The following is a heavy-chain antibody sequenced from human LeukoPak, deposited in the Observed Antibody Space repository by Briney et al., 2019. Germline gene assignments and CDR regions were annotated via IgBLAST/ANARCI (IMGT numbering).Heavy chain of an antibody. D-gene: IGHD3-22*01. V-gene: IGHV4-39*01. Sequence: SETLSLTCTVSGGSISSSSYYWGWIRQPPGKGLEWIGSIYYSGSTYYNPSLKSRVTISVDTSKNQFSLKLSSVTAADTAVYYCARSFGDRSGYFPQLLSFDPWGQGTLVAVSS. CDR3: ARSFGDRSGYFPQLLSFDP. CDR1: GGSISSSSYY. CDR2: IYYSGST. J-gene: IGHJ5*02.